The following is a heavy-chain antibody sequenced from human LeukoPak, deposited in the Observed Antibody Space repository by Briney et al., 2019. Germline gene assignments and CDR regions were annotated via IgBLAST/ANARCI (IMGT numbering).Heavy chain of an antibody. CDR2: ISGSGGST. CDR1: GFTFSSYA. CDR3: AKDHSWELQYYFDY. D-gene: IGHD1-26*01. V-gene: IGHV3-23*01. Sequence: GGSLRLSCAASGFTFSSYAMSWVRQAPGKGLEWVSAISGSGGSTYYADSVKGRFTISRDNSKNTLCLQMNSLRAEDTAVYYCAKDHSWELQYYFDYWGQGTLVTVSS. J-gene: IGHJ4*02.